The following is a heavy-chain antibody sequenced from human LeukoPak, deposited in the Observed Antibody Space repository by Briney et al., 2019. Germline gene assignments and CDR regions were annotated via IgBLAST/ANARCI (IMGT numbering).Heavy chain of an antibody. CDR3: VKDLGRYRNNCFDY. V-gene: IGHV3-23*01. CDR2: ISGSGGGT. J-gene: IGHJ4*02. D-gene: IGHD1-26*01. Sequence: GGSLRLSCVASGFXFSSYAISWVRQAPGKGLEWVSLISGSGGGTYYADSVKGRFTISRDDSKNTLYLQMNSLRAEDTAVYYCVKDLGRYRNNCFDYWGQGTLVTVSS. CDR1: GFXFSSYA.